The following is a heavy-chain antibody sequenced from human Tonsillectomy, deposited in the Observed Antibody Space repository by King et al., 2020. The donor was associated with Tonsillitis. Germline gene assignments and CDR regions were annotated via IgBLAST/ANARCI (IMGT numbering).Heavy chain of an antibody. Sequence: VQLVESGGGLVKPGGSLRLSCAASGFTFSSYSMNWVRQAPGKGLEWVSSISSSSSYIYYADSVKGRFTISRDNAKNSLYLQMNSLRAEDTAVYYCARGYYDFWSGYYPGGRYYYYGMDVWGQGTTVTVSS. CDR1: GFTFSSYS. V-gene: IGHV3-21*01. J-gene: IGHJ6*02. CDR3: ARGYYDFWSGYYPGGRYYYYGMDV. D-gene: IGHD3-3*01. CDR2: ISSSSSYI.